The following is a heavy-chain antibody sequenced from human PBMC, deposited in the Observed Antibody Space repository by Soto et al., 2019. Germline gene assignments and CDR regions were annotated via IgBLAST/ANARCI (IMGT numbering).Heavy chain of an antibody. V-gene: IGHV3-23*01. CDR1: GFTFSSYA. D-gene: IGHD3-22*01. Sequence: ESGGGLVQPGGSLRLSCAASGFTFSSYAMSWVRQASGKGLEWVSAISGSGGSTYYADSVKGRFTISRDNSKNTLYLQMNSLRAEDTAVYYCAGYYYDSSGYLYWGQGTLVTVSS. CDR3: AGYYYDSSGYLY. J-gene: IGHJ4*02. CDR2: ISGSGGST.